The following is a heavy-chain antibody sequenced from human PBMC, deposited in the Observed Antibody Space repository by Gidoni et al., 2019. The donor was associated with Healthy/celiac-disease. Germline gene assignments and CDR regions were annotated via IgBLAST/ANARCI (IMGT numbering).Heavy chain of an antibody. V-gene: IGHV3-48*01. CDR2: ISSSSSTI. CDR1: GFTFSSYS. CDR3: ASFPDPVYMDV. Sequence: EVQLVESGGGLVQPGGSLRLSCAASGFTFSSYSMNWVRQAPGKGLEWVSYISSSSSTIYYADSVKGRFTISRDNAKNSLYLQMNSLRAEDTAVYYCASFPDPVYMDVWGKGTTVTVSS. J-gene: IGHJ6*03.